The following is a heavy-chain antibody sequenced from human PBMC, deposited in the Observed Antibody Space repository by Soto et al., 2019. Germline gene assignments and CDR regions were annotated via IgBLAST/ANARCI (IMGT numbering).Heavy chain of an antibody. CDR3: ARDPRSITGTTSSEDFQH. D-gene: IGHD1-20*01. V-gene: IGHV1-69*13. J-gene: IGHJ1*01. Sequence: GASVKVSCKASGGTFSGYAINWVRQAPGQGLEWMGGIIPLLGITDYGQKFQGRITIAADESTGTAYMDLRGLRSEDTAVYYCARDPRSITGTTSSEDFQHWGQGTPVTV. CDR2: IIPLLGIT. CDR1: GGTFSGYA.